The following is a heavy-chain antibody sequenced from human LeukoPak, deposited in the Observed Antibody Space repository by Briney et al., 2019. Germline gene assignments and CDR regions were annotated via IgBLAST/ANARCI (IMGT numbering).Heavy chain of an antibody. Sequence: SVTVSCKASGGTFSTYAISWVRQAPGPGLEWMGRIVPILGIANYAQKFQGRVTITADKSTSTAYMEVSSLRSEDTAVYYCAREGHDYVPDYWGQGPLVTVSS. CDR1: GGTFSTYA. D-gene: IGHD4-17*01. J-gene: IGHJ4*02. CDR3: AREGHDYVPDY. V-gene: IGHV1-69*04. CDR2: IVPILGIA.